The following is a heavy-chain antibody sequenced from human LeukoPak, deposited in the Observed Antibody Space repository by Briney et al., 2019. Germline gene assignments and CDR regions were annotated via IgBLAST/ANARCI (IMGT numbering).Heavy chain of an antibody. Sequence: GASVKVSCKASGYTFTDFYMHWVRQAPGQGLEWMGWISAYNGNTNYAQKLQGRVTMTTDTSTSTAYMELRSLRSDDTAVYYCARAPRGYYYYYMDVWGKGTTVTVSS. CDR3: ARAPRGYYYYYMDV. J-gene: IGHJ6*03. CDR2: ISAYNGNT. V-gene: IGHV1-18*04. CDR1: GYTFTDFY.